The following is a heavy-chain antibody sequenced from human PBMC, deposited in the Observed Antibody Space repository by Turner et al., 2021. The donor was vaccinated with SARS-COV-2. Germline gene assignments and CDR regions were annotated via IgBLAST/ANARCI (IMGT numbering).Heavy chain of an antibody. D-gene: IGHD3-22*01. Sequence: QLQLQESGPGLVKPAGTPSVPCTVSGGSISTYYWCWIRQPPGKGLECTGYIYYNGSTNYIPSLKSRVTISVDTSKNQFSLKLSSVTAADTAVYYCARRGAYTSGYPLWGQGTLVTVSS. J-gene: IGHJ4*02. CDR3: ARRGAYTSGYPL. CDR1: GGSISTYY. V-gene: IGHV4-59*08. CDR2: IYYNGST.